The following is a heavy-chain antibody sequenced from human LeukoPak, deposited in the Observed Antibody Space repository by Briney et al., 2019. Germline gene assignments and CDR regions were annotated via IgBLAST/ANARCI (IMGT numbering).Heavy chain of an antibody. CDR1: SYSIPVGYY. J-gene: IGHJ4*02. CDR3: ARGGDTAMVYYFDY. Sequence: PSDTLSLTCSVSSYSIPVGYYWGWIRQSPGKGLDWIGSINLSGHTYYNPSLKSRVTISVDTSKNQFSLKLSSVTAADTAVYYCARGGDTAMVYYFDYWGQGTLVTVSS. V-gene: IGHV4-38-2*02. CDR2: INLSGHT. D-gene: IGHD5-18*01.